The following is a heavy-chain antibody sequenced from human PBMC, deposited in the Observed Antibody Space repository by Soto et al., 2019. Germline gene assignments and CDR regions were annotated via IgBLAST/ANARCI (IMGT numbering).Heavy chain of an antibody. CDR3: ARSASITMVRGYENWFDP. V-gene: IGHV3-48*02. J-gene: IGHJ5*02. D-gene: IGHD3-10*01. CDR2: ISSSSSTI. Sequence: GGSLRLSCAASGFTFSSYSMNWVRQAPGKGLEWVSYISSSSSTIYYADSVKGRFTISRDNAKNSLYLQMNSLRDEDTAVYYCARSASITMVRGYENWFDPWGQGTLVTVSS. CDR1: GFTFSSYS.